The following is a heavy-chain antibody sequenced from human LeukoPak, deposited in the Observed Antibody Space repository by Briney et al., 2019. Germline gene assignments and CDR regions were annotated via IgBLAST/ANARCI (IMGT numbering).Heavy chain of an antibody. Sequence: ASVKVSCKASGYTFTSYDINWVRQATAPGIEWMGWMNPNSGNTGYAHKSHGRVTMTRNTYISTAYMELSSLRSEDTAAYYCARERSCSGGSCYWFDPWGQGTLVTVSS. D-gene: IGHD2-15*01. CDR3: ARERSCSGGSCYWFDP. J-gene: IGHJ5*02. V-gene: IGHV1-8*01. CDR1: GYTFTSYD. CDR2: MNPNSGNT.